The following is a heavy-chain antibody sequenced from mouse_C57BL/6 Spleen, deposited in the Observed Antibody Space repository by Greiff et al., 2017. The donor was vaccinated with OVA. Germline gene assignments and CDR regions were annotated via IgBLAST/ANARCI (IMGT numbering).Heavy chain of an antibody. CDR3: ARPSKNYAMDY. CDR1: GYTFTSYW. Sequence: QVQLQQPGAELVMPGASVKLSCKASGYTFTSYWMHWVKQRPGQGLEWIGEIDPSDSYTNYNQKFKGKSTLTVDKSSSTAYMQLSSLTSEDSAVYYCARPSKNYAMDYWGQGTSVTVSS. D-gene: IGHD2-5*01. J-gene: IGHJ4*01. CDR2: IDPSDSYT. V-gene: IGHV1-69*01.